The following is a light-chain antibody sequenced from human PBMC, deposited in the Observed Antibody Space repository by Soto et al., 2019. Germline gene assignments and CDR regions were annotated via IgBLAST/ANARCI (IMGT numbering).Light chain of an antibody. Sequence: DIQMTQSPSTLSASVGDTVTITCRASQSLSYWLAWYQQQPGQAPKLLIHKASSLESGVPSRFSGSRSGTGLTITIRSLQPDDFATSYCQQYGRFPYTFGQGTKLEIK. CDR1: QSLSYW. V-gene: IGKV1-5*03. CDR3: QQYGRFPYT. J-gene: IGKJ2*01. CDR2: KAS.